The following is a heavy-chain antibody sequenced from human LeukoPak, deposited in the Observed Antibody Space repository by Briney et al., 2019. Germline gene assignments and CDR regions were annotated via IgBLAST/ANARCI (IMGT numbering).Heavy chain of an antibody. V-gene: IGHV3-7*01. CDR2: IKQDGSEK. Sequence: GGSLRLSCAVSGFTFSSYWMSWVRQAPGKGLEWVANIKQDGSEKYYVDSVKGRFTVSRDNAKNSLYLQMNSLRAEDTAVYYCARVYRSSSGYCFDFWGQGTTVTVSS. J-gene: IGHJ6*02. CDR1: GFTFSSYW. CDR3: ARVYRSSSGYCFDF. D-gene: IGHD6-6*01.